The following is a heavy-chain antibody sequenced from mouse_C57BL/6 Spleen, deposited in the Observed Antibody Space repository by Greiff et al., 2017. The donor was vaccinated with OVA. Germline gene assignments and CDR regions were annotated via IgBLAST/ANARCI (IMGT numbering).Heavy chain of an antibody. Sequence: DVKLVESEGGLVQPGSSMKLSCTASGFTFSDYYMAWVRQVPEKGLEWVANINYDGSSTYYLDSLKSRFIISRDNAKNILYLQMSSLKSEDTATYYCAREVTGPFDYWGQGTTLTVSS. CDR3: AREVTGPFDY. CDR2: INYDGSST. CDR1: GFTFSDYY. V-gene: IGHV5-16*01. J-gene: IGHJ2*01. D-gene: IGHD4-1*01.